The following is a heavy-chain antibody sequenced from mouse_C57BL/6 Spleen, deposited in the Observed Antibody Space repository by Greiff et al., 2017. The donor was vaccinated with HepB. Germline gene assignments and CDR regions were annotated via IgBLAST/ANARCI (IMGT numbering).Heavy chain of an antibody. V-gene: IGHV1-19*01. CDR1: GYTFTDYY. Sequence: EVKLVESGPVLVKPGASVKMSCKASGYTFTDYYMNWVKQSHGKSLEWIGVINHYNGGTSYNQKFKGKATLTVDKSSSTAYMELNSLTSEDSAVYYCARDGPDYFDYWGQGTTLTVSS. J-gene: IGHJ2*01. CDR2: INHYNGGT. D-gene: IGHD2-3*01. CDR3: ARDGPDYFDY.